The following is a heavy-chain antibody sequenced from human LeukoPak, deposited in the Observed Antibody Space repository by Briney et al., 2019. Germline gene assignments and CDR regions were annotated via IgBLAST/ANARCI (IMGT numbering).Heavy chain of an antibody. V-gene: IGHV3-7*01. D-gene: IGHD6-19*01. J-gene: IGHJ4*02. CDR2: IKQDGSEK. CDR1: GFTFSSYW. Sequence: GGSLRLSCAASGFTFSSYWMTWVRQAPGKGLEWVANIKQDGSEKYYVDSVKGRFTISRDNAKSSLYLQINSLRAEDTAVYYCARGRSSGWPSLDHFDYWGQGTLVTVSS. CDR3: ARGRSSGWPSLDHFDY.